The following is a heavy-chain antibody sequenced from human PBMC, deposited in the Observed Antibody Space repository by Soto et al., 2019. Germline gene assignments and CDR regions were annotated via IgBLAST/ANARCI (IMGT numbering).Heavy chain of an antibody. CDR1: GGSIGTYY. CDR2: IYYRENT. D-gene: IGHD3-9*01. V-gene: IGHV4-59*08. J-gene: IGHJ4*02. CDR3: ARHAGYYDILTGYTTYYFDY. Sequence: QVQLQESGPGLVKPSETLSLTCTVSGGSIGTYYWSWIRQPPGKGLECIGYIYYRENTDYNPSLKSRVTISLDPPKNQFSLKLSSVSAADTAVYYCARHAGYYDILTGYTTYYFDYWGQGILVTVSS.